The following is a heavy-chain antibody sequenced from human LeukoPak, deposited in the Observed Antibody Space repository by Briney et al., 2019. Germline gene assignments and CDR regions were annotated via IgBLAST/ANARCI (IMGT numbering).Heavy chain of an antibody. Sequence: PGGSLRLSCAASGFTFSSYSMNWVRQAPGKGLEWVSSISSSSSYIYYADSVKGRFTISRDNAKNSLYLQMNSLRAEDTAVYYCASPRGLTTGFDHWGQGTLVTVSS. CDR1: GFTFSSYS. J-gene: IGHJ4*02. D-gene: IGHD1-1*01. V-gene: IGHV3-21*01. CDR2: ISSSSSYI. CDR3: ASPRGLTTGFDH.